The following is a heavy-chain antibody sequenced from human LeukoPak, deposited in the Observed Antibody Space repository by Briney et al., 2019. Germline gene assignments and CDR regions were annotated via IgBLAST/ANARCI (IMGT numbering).Heavy chain of an antibody. Sequence: PGGSLRLSCAASGFTFSSYWMSWVRQAPGKGLEWVANIKQDGSEKYYVDSVKGRFTISRDNAKNSLYLQMNRLRAEDTAVYYCARDPFLLPADRRYYGGYFDYWGQGTLVTVSS. CDR2: IKQDGSEK. CDR1: GFTFSSYW. CDR3: ARDPFLLPADRRYYGGYFDY. J-gene: IGHJ4*02. D-gene: IGHD2-2*01. V-gene: IGHV3-7*01.